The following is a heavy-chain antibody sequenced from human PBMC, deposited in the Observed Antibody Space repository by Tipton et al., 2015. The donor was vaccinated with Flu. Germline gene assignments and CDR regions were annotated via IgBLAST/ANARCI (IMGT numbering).Heavy chain of an antibody. D-gene: IGHD2-2*01. V-gene: IGHV3-30*02. Sequence: SLRLSCAASGFTFSTHDMHWVRQAPGKGLEWLAFIRYDGSDEYYADSVRGRFTISRDNSNDALFLEMDSLRAEDTAVYYCAKGISGYCSTNWCQGARYYYGMDVWGQGTPVTASS. CDR1: GFTFSTHD. CDR3: AKGISGYCSTNWCQGARYYYGMDV. J-gene: IGHJ6*02. CDR2: IRYDGSDE.